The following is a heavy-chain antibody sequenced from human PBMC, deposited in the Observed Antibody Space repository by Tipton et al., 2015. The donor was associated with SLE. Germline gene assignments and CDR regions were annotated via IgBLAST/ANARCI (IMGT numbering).Heavy chain of an antibody. CDR3: ASKYFYDSDGLRY. CDR1: GGSISSKY. Sequence: TLSLTCSVSGGSISSKYWSWIRQAPGKGLEWIGYFSYSGGINYNPSLKSRVSLSVDTSKNQFSLRLSSVTAADTAVYYCASKYFYDSDGLRYWGQGTLVTVSS. CDR2: FSYSGGI. J-gene: IGHJ4*02. V-gene: IGHV4-59*12. D-gene: IGHD3-22*01.